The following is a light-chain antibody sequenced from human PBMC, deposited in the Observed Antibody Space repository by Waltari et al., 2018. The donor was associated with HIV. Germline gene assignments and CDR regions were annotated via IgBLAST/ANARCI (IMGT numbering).Light chain of an antibody. CDR1: QGIGLW. V-gene: IGKV1-12*01. CDR3: QQSYSFPLT. J-gene: IGKJ2*01. CDR2: DAS. Sequence: DIQMTQSPRAVSASLGDRVTITCRASQGIGLWLGWYRQKPGEAPSLLVYDASTSGSGVPSRFSGSGSGTDFSLTISSLQREDIATYYCQQSYSFPLTFGPGTTIEI.